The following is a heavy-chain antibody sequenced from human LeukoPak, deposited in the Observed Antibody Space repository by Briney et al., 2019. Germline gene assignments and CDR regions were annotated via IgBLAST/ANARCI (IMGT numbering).Heavy chain of an antibody. CDR2: ISGGSGSK. CDR3: AKFIFYSGSEGYGDR. J-gene: IGHJ5*02. V-gene: IGHV3-23*01. CDR1: KFTFSSYA. Sequence: GGSLRLSCVASKFTFSSYAMSWVRQAPGKGLEWVAAISGGSGSKYYADSVKGRFTISRDNSKNTLYLQMHSLSPEDTAVYYCAKFIFYSGSEGYGDRWGQGTLVTVSS. D-gene: IGHD3-22*01.